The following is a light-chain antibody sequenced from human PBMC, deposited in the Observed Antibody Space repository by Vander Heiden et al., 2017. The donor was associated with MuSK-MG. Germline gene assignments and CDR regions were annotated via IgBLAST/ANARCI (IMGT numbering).Light chain of an antibody. J-gene: IGKJ5*01. CDR3: EQCNSDPIA. Sequence: ATHMITSPSSLSASVGDRVTITRRASQSIVSTLASYQQKQRKDPNLLIIDASTSESRVPSRFSGGGAGADFSLTICSLRPEDFATYYCEQCNSDPIAFGQGTRLELK. CDR1: QSIVST. V-gene: IGKV1-13*02. CDR2: DAS.